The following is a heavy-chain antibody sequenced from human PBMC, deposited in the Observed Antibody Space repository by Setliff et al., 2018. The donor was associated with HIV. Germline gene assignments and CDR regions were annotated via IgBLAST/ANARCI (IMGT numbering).Heavy chain of an antibody. CDR3: ARDRLTYYFDY. V-gene: IGHV4-4*07. J-gene: IGHJ4*02. D-gene: IGHD3-22*01. Sequence: PSETLSLTCTVSGGSINTYYWSWIRQPAGKGLEWIGRFYTSGSTNYNPSLKSRVTMSVDTSKNQFSLKLSSVTAADTAVCYCARDRLTYYFDYWGQGILVTVSS. CDR2: FYTSGST. CDR1: GGSINTYY.